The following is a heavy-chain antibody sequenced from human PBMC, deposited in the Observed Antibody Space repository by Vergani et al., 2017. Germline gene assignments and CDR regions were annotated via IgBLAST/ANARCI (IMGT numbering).Heavy chain of an antibody. V-gene: IGHV4-39*01. Sequence: QLQLQESGPGLVKPSETLSLTCTVSGGSITYGAFYWGWIRQSPGKGLEWIGSIYYSENKFYNPSLESRVTLSIDTTKNQFSLKLKSVTAADTAVYFCARQRPGSGWSPGDFDAWGQGILVTVSS. J-gene: IGHJ4*02. CDR1: GGSITYGAFY. CDR3: ARQRPGSGWSPGDFDA. D-gene: IGHD6-19*01. CDR2: IYYSENK.